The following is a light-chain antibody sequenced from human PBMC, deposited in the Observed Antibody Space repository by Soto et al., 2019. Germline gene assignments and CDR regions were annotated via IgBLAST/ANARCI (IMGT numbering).Light chain of an antibody. J-gene: IGKJ5*01. CDR1: HSVSSSY. CDR2: GAS. V-gene: IGKV3-20*01. CDR3: QQYGSSPPIT. Sequence: EIVLTQSPGTLSLSPGERATLSCRASHSVSSSYLAWYQQKPGQAPRLLIYGASSRATGIPDRCSGSGSGTEVIITISRLEPEDVAVYYCQQYGSSPPITFGQGTRLEIK.